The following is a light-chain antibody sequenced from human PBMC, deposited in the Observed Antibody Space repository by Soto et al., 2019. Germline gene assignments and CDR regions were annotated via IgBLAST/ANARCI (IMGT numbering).Light chain of an antibody. CDR2: TAS. J-gene: IGKJ2*01. Sequence: DLQMTQSPSSLSASVGDRVTITCRASLSISNYLNWYQQIPGKAPKLLIYTASSLQSGVPSRFSGSGSGTEFTLTISSLQPGDFATYYCQQSYGHPPTFGQGNKLEIK. CDR1: LSISNY. CDR3: QQSYGHPPT. V-gene: IGKV1-39*01.